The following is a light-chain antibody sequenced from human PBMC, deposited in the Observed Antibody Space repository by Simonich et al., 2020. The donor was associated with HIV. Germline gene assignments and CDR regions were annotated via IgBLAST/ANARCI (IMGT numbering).Light chain of an antibody. CDR1: SSDVGGYNY. CDR3: CSYAGSYIWV. Sequence: QSALTQPVSVSGSPGQSITISCTGTSSDVGGYNYFSWYQQHPGKAPKLMIYDVSKRPSGVSNRFSGSKSGKMASLTISGLQAEDEADYYCCSYAGSYIWVFGGGTKLTVL. V-gene: IGLV2-14*01. J-gene: IGLJ3*02. CDR2: DVS.